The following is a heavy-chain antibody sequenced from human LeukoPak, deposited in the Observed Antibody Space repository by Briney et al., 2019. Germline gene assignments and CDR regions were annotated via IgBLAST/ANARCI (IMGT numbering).Heavy chain of an antibody. CDR2: ISSSSSTI. J-gene: IGHJ5*02. CDR1: GFTFSSYS. V-gene: IGHV3-48*01. Sequence: GGSLRLSCAASGFTFSSYSMNWVRQAPGKGLEWVSYISSSSSTIYYADSVKGRFTISRDNAKNSLYLQMNSLRAEDTAVYYCARSPSYDFWSGYYESWGQGTLVTVSS. D-gene: IGHD3-3*01. CDR3: ARSPSYDFWSGYYES.